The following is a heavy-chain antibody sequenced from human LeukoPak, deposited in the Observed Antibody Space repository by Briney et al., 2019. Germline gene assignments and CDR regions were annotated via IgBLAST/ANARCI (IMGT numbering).Heavy chain of an antibody. CDR1: GGSIRGYY. Sequence: SETLSLTCTVSGGSIRGYYWSWIRQPPGKGLEWVGFVYYPGSTNYNPSLKSRVTISVDTSKKQFFLKLSSVTAAGTAVYYCARDDYSNNNWFDPWGQGTLVTVSS. CDR2: VYYPGST. D-gene: IGHD4-11*01. V-gene: IGHV4-59*12. CDR3: ARDDYSNNNWFDP. J-gene: IGHJ5*02.